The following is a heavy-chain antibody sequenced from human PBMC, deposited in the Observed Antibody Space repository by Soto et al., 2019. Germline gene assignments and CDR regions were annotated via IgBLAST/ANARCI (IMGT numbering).Heavy chain of an antibody. D-gene: IGHD3-22*01. V-gene: IGHV4-59*01. CDR1: GGSISSYY. CDR2: IYYSGST. Sequence: SETLSLTCTVSGGSISSYYWSWIRQPPGKGLEWIGYIYYSGSTNYNPSLKSRVTISVDTSKNQFSLKLSSVTAADTAVYYCAREGSDSSGYYNWFDPWGQGALVTVSS. J-gene: IGHJ5*02. CDR3: AREGSDSSGYYNWFDP.